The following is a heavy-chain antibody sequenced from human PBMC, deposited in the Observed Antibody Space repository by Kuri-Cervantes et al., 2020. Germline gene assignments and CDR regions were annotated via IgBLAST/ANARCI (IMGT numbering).Heavy chain of an antibody. CDR2: INRNSGNT. J-gene: IGHJ2*01. D-gene: IGHD2-21*02. V-gene: IGHV1-8*02. CDR3: ARGGGVTGGYFDL. Sequence: ASVKVSCKASGYSFTTYGMNWVPQATGQGLEWMGWINRNSGNTGYAQKFQGRVTMTRNTSISTAYMELRSLRPDDTAVYYCARGGGVTGGYFDLWGRGTLVTVSS. CDR1: GYSFTTYG.